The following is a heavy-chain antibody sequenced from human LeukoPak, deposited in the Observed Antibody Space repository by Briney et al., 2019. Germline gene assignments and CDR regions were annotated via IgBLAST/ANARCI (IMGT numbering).Heavy chain of an antibody. Sequence: SGPTLLKPTQPLTLTFTFSGFSLTTSAVGVGWIRQPPAQPLEWLALIYSDNDKRYNPSLKSRLSITKDTSKNQVVLTVTTVNVEDTATYFCAHRGKYLTWFAPWGQGTLVIVSS. V-gene: IGHV2-5*02. CDR3: AHRGKYLTWFAP. D-gene: IGHD2-2*01. CDR1: GFSLTTSAVG. J-gene: IGHJ5*02. CDR2: IYSDNDK.